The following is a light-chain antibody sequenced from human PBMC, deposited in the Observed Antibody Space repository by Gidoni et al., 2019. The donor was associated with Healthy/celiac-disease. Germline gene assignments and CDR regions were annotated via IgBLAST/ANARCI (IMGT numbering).Light chain of an antibody. CDR3: QQCYSTVWT. J-gene: IGKJ1*01. V-gene: IGKV1-39*01. CDR2: AAS. Sequence: DIQTTQSPSSLSASVGDRVTITCRASQSISSYLNWYQQKPGKAPKLLIYAASSLQSGVPSRFSGSGSGTDFTLTISSLQPEDFATYYCQQCYSTVWTFGQGTKVEIK. CDR1: QSISSY.